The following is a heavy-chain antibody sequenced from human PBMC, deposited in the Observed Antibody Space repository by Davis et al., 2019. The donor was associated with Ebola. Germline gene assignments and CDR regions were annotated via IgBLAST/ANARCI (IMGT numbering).Heavy chain of an antibody. V-gene: IGHV4-39*02. CDR2: IYYSGST. CDR1: GGPISSSSYY. Sequence: GSLRPSCTASGGPISSSSYYWGWIRQSPGKGLEWIGSIYYSGSTYYNPSLKSRVTISVDTSKNQFSLKLSSVTAADTAVYYCARDRGIAARRFDYWGQGTLVTVSS. J-gene: IGHJ4*02. D-gene: IGHD6-6*01. CDR3: ARDRGIAARRFDY.